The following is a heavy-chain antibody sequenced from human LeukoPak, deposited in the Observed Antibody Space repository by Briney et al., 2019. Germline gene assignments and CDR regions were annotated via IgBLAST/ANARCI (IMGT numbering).Heavy chain of an antibody. J-gene: IGHJ5*02. CDR1: GFTFSGYG. D-gene: IGHD4-11*01. CDR2: IWYDGSNK. V-gene: IGHV3-33*01. Sequence: GRSLRLSCAASGFTFSGYGMHWVRQAPGNGLEWVAVIWYDGSNKYYADSVKGRFTISRDNSKNTVDLQMDSLRAEDTAVYYCARITTGWFDHWGQGILVTVSS. CDR3: ARITTGWFDH.